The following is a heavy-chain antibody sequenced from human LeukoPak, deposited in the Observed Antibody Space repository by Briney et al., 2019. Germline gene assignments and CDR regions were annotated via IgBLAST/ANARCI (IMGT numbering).Heavy chain of an antibody. Sequence: ASVKVSCKASGYTFTSYAMNWVRQAPGQGLEWMGWINPNSGGTNYAQKFQGRVTMTRDTSISTAYMELSRLRSDDTAVYYCARDRGLWFGELLSDYWGQGTLVTVSS. CDR3: ARDRGLWFGELLSDY. V-gene: IGHV1-2*02. CDR1: GYTFTSYA. CDR2: INPNSGGT. J-gene: IGHJ4*02. D-gene: IGHD3-10*01.